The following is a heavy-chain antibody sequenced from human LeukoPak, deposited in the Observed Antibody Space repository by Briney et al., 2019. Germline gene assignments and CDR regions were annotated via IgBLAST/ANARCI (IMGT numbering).Heavy chain of an antibody. J-gene: IGHJ4*02. V-gene: IGHV4-39*01. D-gene: IGHD6-6*01. Sequence: PSETLSLTCTVSGGSISSSSDYWGWIRQPPGKGLEWIGSIYYSGSTNYNPSLKSRVTISVDTSKNQFSLKLSSVTATDTAVYYCARHKRIAAPVLFDYWGQGTLVTVSS. CDR1: GGSISSSSDY. CDR3: ARHKRIAAPVLFDY. CDR2: IYYSGST.